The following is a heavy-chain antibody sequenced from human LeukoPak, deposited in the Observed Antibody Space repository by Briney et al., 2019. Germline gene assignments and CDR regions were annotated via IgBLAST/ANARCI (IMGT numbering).Heavy chain of an antibody. V-gene: IGHV3-30*02. Sequence: GGSLRLSCAASGFTFSSYGMHWVRQAPGKGLEWVAFIRYDGSNKYYADSVKGRFTISRDNSKNTLYLQMNSLRAEDTAVYYCARAYSERYGLGYYYMDVWGKGTTVTISS. CDR3: ARAYSERYGLGYYYMDV. CDR2: IRYDGSNK. D-gene: IGHD1-26*01. J-gene: IGHJ6*03. CDR1: GFTFSSYG.